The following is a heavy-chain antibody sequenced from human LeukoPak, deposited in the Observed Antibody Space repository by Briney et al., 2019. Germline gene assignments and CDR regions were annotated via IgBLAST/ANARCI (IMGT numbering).Heavy chain of an antibody. D-gene: IGHD3-10*01. Sequence: GGSLRLSCTASGFTFDDYAMYWVRQAPGKGLEWVSGISWNSGSIAYADSVKGRFTISRDNAKNSLYLQMNSLRAEDTALYYCVKGRWFGELLSWGQGTLVSVST. CDR1: GFTFDDYA. J-gene: IGHJ5*02. CDR3: VKGRWFGELLS. V-gene: IGHV3-9*01. CDR2: ISWNSGSI.